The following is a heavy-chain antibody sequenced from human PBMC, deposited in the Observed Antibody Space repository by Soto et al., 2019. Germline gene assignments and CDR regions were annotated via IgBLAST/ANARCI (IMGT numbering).Heavy chain of an antibody. D-gene: IGHD5-12*01. J-gene: IGHJ4*02. CDR3: SNVESASWLYY. CDR2: IYYSGDT. CDR1: GGSINSDAHY. Sequence: SETLSLTCTVSGGSINSDAHYCSLLRQHPGKGLEWIGYIYYSGDTQYNPSLKSRVTISLDTSKSQFSLNLNSVTAADTAVYYCSNVESASWLYYRGQGTLVTVS. V-gene: IGHV4-31*03.